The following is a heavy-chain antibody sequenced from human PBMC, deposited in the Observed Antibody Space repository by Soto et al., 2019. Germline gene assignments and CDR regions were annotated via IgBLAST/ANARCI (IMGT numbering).Heavy chain of an antibody. D-gene: IGHD3-10*01. CDR3: ARRISLGPIYYYYYGMDV. V-gene: IGHV1-69*06. J-gene: IGHJ6*02. Sequence: QVQLVQSGAEVKKPGSSVKVSCKASGGTFSSYAISWVRQAPGQGLEWMGGIIPIFGTANYAQKFQGRVTITADKSTSTAYMELSSLRSEDTAVYYCARRISLGPIYYYYYGMDVWGQGTTVTVSS. CDR1: GGTFSSYA. CDR2: IIPIFGTA.